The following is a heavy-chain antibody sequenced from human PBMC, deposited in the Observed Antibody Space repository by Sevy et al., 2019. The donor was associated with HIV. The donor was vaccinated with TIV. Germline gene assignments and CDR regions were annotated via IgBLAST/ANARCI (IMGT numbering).Heavy chain of an antibody. V-gene: IGHV3-21*01. Sequence: GGSLRLSCPASGFIFSSYSMNWVRQAPGKGLEWVSSISSTSSYIYYADSVKGRFTTSRDNAKNSLYLQMNSLRVEDTAVYYCARVQDYYDSSGQVTWGQGTLVTVSS. CDR3: ARVQDYYDSSGQVT. J-gene: IGHJ5*02. CDR2: ISSTSSYI. CDR1: GFIFSSYS. D-gene: IGHD3-22*01.